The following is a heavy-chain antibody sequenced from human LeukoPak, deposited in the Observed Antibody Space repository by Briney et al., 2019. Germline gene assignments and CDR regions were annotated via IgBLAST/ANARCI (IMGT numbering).Heavy chain of an antibody. CDR3: ARDYGEYSGSYGPVDC. V-gene: IGHV3-30-3*01. D-gene: IGHD1-26*01. CDR2: ISYDGSNK. CDR1: GFTFSSYA. J-gene: IGHJ4*02. Sequence: PGGSLRLSCAASGFTFSSYAMHWVRQAPGKGLEWVAVISYDGSNKYYADSVKGRFTISRDNSKNTLYLQMNSLRAEDTAVYYCARDYGEYSGSYGPVDCWGQGTLVTVSS.